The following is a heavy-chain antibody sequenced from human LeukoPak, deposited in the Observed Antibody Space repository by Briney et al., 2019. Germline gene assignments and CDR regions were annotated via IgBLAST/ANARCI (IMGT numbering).Heavy chain of an antibody. J-gene: IGHJ4*02. CDR1: GETFNGYY. Sequence: SETLSLTCAVYGETFNGYYGSWIRQPPGKGLEWIGEINNSGSTNYDPSLKSRVTISVDTSKNQFSLKLKSVTAADTAVYYCARRPAGTIDYWGQGTLVTVSS. D-gene: IGHD6-19*01. CDR3: ARRPAGTIDY. V-gene: IGHV4-34*08. CDR2: INNSGST.